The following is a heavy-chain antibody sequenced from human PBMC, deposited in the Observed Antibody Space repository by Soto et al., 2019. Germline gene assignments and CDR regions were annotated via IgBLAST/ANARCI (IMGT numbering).Heavy chain of an antibody. CDR3: ATAKHYYDSSGHDAFDI. CDR1: GYTLTELS. CDR2: FDPEDGET. J-gene: IGHJ3*02. V-gene: IGHV1-24*01. Sequence: QVQLVQSGAEVKKPGASVKVSCKVSGYTLTELSMHWVRQAPGKGLEWMGGFDPEDGETIYAQKFQGRVTMTEDTSTDTADMELSSLRSEDTAVYYCATAKHYYDSSGHDAFDIWGQGTMVTVSS. D-gene: IGHD3-22*01.